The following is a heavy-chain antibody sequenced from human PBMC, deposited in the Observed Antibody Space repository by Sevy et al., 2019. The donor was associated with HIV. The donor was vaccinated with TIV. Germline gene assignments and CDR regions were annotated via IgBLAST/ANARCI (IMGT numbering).Heavy chain of an antibody. J-gene: IGHJ4*02. CDR1: GGSMSSYY. Sequence: WETLSLTCTVSGGSMSSYYWTWIRQPPGKGLEWIGYIYYSGNTNYNASLKSRVPISVDMSKNQFSQRLSSVTAADTAVYYCAKGGHYDSAGWDWGQGTLVTVSS. CDR2: IYYSGNT. D-gene: IGHD3-22*01. CDR3: AKGGHYDSAGWD. V-gene: IGHV4-59*03.